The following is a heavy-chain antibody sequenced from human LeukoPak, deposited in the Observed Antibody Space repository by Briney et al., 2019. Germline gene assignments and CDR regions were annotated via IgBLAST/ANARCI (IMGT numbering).Heavy chain of an antibody. CDR3: ARDPRITMVRGVIINSLYY. D-gene: IGHD3-10*01. J-gene: IGHJ4*02. V-gene: IGHV1-69*13. CDR1: GYTFTDYG. Sequence: SVKVSCKTSGYTFTDYGISWVRQAPGQGLEWMGGIIPIFGTANYAQKFQGRVTITADESTSTAYMELSSLRSEDTAVYYCARDPRITMVRGVIINSLYYWGQGTLVTVSS. CDR2: IIPIFGTA.